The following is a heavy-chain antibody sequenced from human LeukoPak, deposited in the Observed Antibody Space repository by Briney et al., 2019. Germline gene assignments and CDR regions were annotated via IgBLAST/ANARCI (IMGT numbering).Heavy chain of an antibody. J-gene: IGHJ4*02. Sequence: PGGSLRLSCVASGFTFSSYEMNWVRQAPGKGLELLSYIGSSDSTTHYADSVKGRFTISRDNAKNSLYLQMNSLRAEDTAVYYCATYYDFWSGYEYLRYFDYWGQGTLVTVSS. CDR2: IGSSDSTT. CDR3: ATYYDFWSGYEYLRYFDY. D-gene: IGHD3-3*01. CDR1: GFTFSSYE. V-gene: IGHV3-48*03.